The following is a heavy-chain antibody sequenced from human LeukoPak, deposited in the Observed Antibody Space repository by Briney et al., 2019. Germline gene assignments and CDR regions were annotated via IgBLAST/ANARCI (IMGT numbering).Heavy chain of an antibody. D-gene: IGHD5-18*01. CDR2: SNHSGST. J-gene: IGHJ4*02. V-gene: IGHV4-34*01. CDR1: GGSFSGYY. Sequence: PSETLSLTCAVYGGSFSGYYWSWIRQPPGKGLEWIGESNHSGSTNYNPSLKSRVTISVDTSKNQFSLKLSSVTAADTAVYYCASVDTAMVTYWGQGTLVTVSS. CDR3: ASVDTAMVTY.